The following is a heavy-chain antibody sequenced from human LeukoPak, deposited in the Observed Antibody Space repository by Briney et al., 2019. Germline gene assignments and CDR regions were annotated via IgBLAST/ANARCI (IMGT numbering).Heavy chain of an antibody. CDR2: IYHSGST. V-gene: IGHV4-30-2*01. CDR1: GGSISSGGYY. Sequence: SETLSLTCTVSGGSISSGGYYWSWIRQPPGKGLEWIGYIYHSGSTYYNPSLKSRVTISVDRSKNQFSLKLSSVTAADTAVYYCAKSIAASLYVSYWGQGTLVTVSS. J-gene: IGHJ4*02. CDR3: AKSIAASLYVSY. D-gene: IGHD6-6*01.